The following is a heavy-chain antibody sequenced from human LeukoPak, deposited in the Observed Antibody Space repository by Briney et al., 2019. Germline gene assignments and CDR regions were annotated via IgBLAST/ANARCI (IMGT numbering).Heavy chain of an antibody. CDR2: INHSGST. Sequence: SETLSLTCAVYGGSFSGYYWSWIRQPPGKGLEWIGEINHSGSTNYNPSLKSRVTISVDTSKNQFSLKLSSVTAADTAVYYYAREVRGVINSFDYWGQGTLVTVSS. J-gene: IGHJ4*02. V-gene: IGHV4-34*01. CDR1: GGSFSGYY. CDR3: AREVRGVINSFDY. D-gene: IGHD3-10*01.